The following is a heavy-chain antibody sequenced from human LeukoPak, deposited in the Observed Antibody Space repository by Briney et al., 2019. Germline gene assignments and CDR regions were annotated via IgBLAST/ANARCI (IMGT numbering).Heavy chain of an antibody. CDR2: IYYTGST. CDR1: GGSISSYY. J-gene: IGHJ4*02. D-gene: IGHD3-22*01. CDR3: ARVTYYYDSSGYYYVSHFDY. Sequence: PSETLSLTCTVSGGSISSYYWSWIRQPPGKGLEWIGYIYYTGSTNYNPSLKSRVTISVDTSKNQFSLKLSSVTAADTAVYYCARVTYYYDSSGYYYVSHFDYWGQGTLVTVSS. V-gene: IGHV4-59*01.